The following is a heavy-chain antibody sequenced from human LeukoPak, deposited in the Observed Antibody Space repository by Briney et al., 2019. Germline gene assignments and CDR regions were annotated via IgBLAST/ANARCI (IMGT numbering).Heavy chain of an antibody. D-gene: IGHD3-22*01. Sequence: GGSLRLSCAASGFTFSSYSMNWVRQAPGKGLEWVSSISSSSSYIYYADSVKGRFTISRDNSKNTLYLQMNSLRAEDTAVYYCAKASSGPSSTFDYWGQGTLVTVSS. V-gene: IGHV3-21*04. CDR2: ISSSSSYI. J-gene: IGHJ4*02. CDR1: GFTFSSYS. CDR3: AKASSGPSSTFDY.